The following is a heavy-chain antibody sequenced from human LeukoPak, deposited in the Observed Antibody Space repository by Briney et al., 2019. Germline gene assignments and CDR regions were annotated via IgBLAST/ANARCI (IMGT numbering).Heavy chain of an antibody. CDR3: AKDSLPLIEYSSSYNWFDP. D-gene: IGHD6-6*01. CDR2: ISWNSSSI. V-gene: IGHV3-9*01. Sequence: GRSLRLSCAASGFTFDDYAMHWVRQAPGKGLEWVSGISWNSSSIGYADSVKGRFTISRDNAKNSLYLQMNSLRAEDTALYYCAKDSLPLIEYSSSYNWFDPWGQGTLVTVSS. CDR1: GFTFDDYA. J-gene: IGHJ5*02.